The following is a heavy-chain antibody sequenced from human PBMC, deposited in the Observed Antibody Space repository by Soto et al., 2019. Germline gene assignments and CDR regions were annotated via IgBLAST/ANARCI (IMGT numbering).Heavy chain of an antibody. J-gene: IGHJ4*02. D-gene: IGHD5-12*01. CDR3: ASRYSGYVLFDY. CDR1: GGSISSGDYY. CDR2: IYYSGST. Sequence: SETLSLTCTVSGGSISSGDYYWSWIRQPPGKGLEWIGYIYYSGSTYHNPSLKSRVTISVDTSKNQFSLKLSSVTAADTAVYYCASRYSGYVLFDYWGQGTLVTVSS. V-gene: IGHV4-30-4*01.